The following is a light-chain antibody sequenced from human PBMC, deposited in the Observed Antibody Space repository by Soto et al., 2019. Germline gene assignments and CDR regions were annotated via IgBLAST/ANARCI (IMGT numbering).Light chain of an antibody. V-gene: IGKV1-5*03. J-gene: IGKJ4*01. CDR2: KAS. CDR3: QQYNSYPSLT. CDR1: QSISSW. Sequence: DIQMTQSPSTLSASVGDRVTITCRASQSISSWLAWYQQKPGKAPKLLIYKASSLESGAPSRFSGSGSGTEFTLTISSLQPDDFATYYCQQYNSYPSLTFGGGTKVEIK.